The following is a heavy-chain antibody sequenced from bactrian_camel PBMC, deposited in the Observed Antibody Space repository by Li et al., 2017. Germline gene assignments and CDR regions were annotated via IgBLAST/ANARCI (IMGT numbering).Heavy chain of an antibody. Sequence: HVQLVESGGGSVQAGGSLRLSCAASGYTYSSYCMGWFRQAPGKEREGVAAIDSDGSTSYADSVKGRFTISKDKAKNTLYLQMNSLKLEDTGMHYCAAVGWTPDCDAATWETEGIGTRGLGTQVTVS. J-gene: IGHJ4*01. D-gene: IGHD5*01. CDR1: GYTYSSYC. CDR2: IDSDGST. V-gene: IGHV3S26*01.